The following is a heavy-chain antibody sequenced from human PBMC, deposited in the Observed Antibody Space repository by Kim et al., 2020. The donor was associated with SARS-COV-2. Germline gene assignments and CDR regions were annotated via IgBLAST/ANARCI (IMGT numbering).Heavy chain of an antibody. CDR3: ARDTGRYDSSGYYYVHWYFDL. Sequence: SETLSLTCAVYGGSFSGYYWSWIRQPPGKGLEWIGEINHSGSTNYNPSLKSRVTISVDTSKNQFSLKLSSVTAADTAVYYCARDTGRYDSSGYYYVHWYFDLWGRGTLVTVSS. D-gene: IGHD3-22*01. V-gene: IGHV4-34*01. CDR2: INHSGST. CDR1: GGSFSGYY. J-gene: IGHJ2*01.